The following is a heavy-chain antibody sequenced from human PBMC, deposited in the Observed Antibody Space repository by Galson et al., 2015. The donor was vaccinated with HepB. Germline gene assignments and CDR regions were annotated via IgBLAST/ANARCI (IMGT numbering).Heavy chain of an antibody. CDR2: SRNKPKGYST. Sequence: SLRLSCAVSGFSFSDHYIDWVRQAPGKGLEWVGRSRNKPKGYSTAYAASVKGRFTVSRDDPKNSVFLQMNSLGSEDTAVYYCARSEVATVVTDFDSWGQGTLVTVSS. D-gene: IGHD4-23*01. J-gene: IGHJ4*02. CDR1: GFSFSDHY. CDR3: ARSEVATVVTDFDS. V-gene: IGHV3-72*01.